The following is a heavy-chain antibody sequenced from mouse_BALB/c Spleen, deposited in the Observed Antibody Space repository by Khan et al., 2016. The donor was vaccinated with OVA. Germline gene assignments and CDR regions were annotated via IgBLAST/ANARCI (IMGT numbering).Heavy chain of an antibody. Sequence: EVQLVESGGDLVKPGGSLKLSCAASGFTFSTYGMSWVRQAPDQRLEWVATVSTGGSYTYYPDSVTGRFTISRDNAKNTLYLQMSGLWSEETAMFYCTRLAYYYDSEGFAYWGQGTLVNVSA. D-gene: IGHD1-1*01. J-gene: IGHJ3*01. CDR1: GFTFSTYG. V-gene: IGHV5-6*01. CDR2: VSTGGSYT. CDR3: TRLAYYYDSEGFAY.